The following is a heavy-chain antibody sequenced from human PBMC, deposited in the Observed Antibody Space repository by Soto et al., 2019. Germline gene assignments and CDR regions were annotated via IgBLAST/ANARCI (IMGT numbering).Heavy chain of an antibody. CDR1: GFTFDDYA. CDR2: ISWNSGNL. Sequence: EVQLVESGGGLVQPGRSLRLSCAASGFTFDDYAMHWVRQPPGKGLEWVSSISWNSGNLGYADSGKGRFTISRDNAENPLYLQMNSLRGDDTALYYCATGASTTRFAVNDYWGQGTLVTVSS. CDR3: ATGASTTRFAVNDY. V-gene: IGHV3-9*01. J-gene: IGHJ4*02. D-gene: IGHD4-17*01.